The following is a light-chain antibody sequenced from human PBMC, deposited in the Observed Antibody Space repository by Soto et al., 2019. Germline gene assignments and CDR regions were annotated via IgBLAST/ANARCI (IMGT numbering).Light chain of an antibody. CDR3: QQRSNWPPMYT. CDR1: QDISNY. Sequence: DIQMTQSPSSLSASVGDRVTITCQASQDISNYLNWYQQKPGKAPKLLIYDASNLETGVPSRFSGSGSGTDFTFTISSLEPEDFAVYYCQQRSNWPPMYTFGQGTKLEIK. V-gene: IGKV1-33*01. CDR2: DAS. J-gene: IGKJ2*01.